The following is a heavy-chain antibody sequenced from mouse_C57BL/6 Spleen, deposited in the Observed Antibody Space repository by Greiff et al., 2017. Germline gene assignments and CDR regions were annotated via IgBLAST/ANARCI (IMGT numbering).Heavy chain of an antibody. Sequence: QVQLQQSGPELVKPGASVKISCKASGYAFSSSWMNWVKQRPGKGLEWIGRIYPGDGDTNYNGKFKGKATLTADKSSSTAYMQLSSLTSEDSAVYFCARLMDDYDVYYAMDYWGQGTSVTVSS. CDR3: ARLMDDYDVYYAMDY. D-gene: IGHD2-4*01. J-gene: IGHJ4*01. V-gene: IGHV1-82*01. CDR1: GYAFSSSW. CDR2: IYPGDGDT.